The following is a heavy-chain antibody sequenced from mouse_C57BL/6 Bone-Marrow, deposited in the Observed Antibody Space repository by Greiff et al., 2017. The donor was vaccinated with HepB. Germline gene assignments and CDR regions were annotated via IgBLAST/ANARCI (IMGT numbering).Heavy chain of an antibody. Sequence: EVQWVESGGDLVKPGGSLKLSCAASGFTFSSYGMSWVRQTPDKRLEWVATISSGGSYTYYPDSVKGRFTISRDNAKNTLYLQMSSLKSEDTAMYYCARRWLLRFAYWGQGTLVTVSA. D-gene: IGHD2-3*01. V-gene: IGHV5-6*01. CDR1: GFTFSSYG. J-gene: IGHJ3*01. CDR2: ISSGGSYT. CDR3: ARRWLLRFAY.